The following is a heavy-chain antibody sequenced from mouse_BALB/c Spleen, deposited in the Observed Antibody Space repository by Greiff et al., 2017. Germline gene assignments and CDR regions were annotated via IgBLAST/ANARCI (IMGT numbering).Heavy chain of an antibody. D-gene: IGHD2-1*01. Sequence: VQLQQSGAELMKPGASVKISCKATGYTFSSYWIEWVKQRPGHGLEWIGEILPGSGSTNYNEKFKGKATFTADTSSNTAYMQLSSLTSEDSAVYYCARSRGNYRAWFAYWGQGTLVTVSA. J-gene: IGHJ3*01. CDR3: ARSRGNYRAWFAY. CDR1: GYTFSSYW. V-gene: IGHV1-9*01. CDR2: ILPGSGST.